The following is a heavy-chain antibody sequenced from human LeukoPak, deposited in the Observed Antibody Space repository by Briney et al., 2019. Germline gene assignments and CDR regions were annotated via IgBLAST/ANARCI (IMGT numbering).Heavy chain of an antibody. Sequence: GESLKISCKGSGYSFTSYWIGWVRKMPGKGLEWMGIIYPGDSDTSYSPSFQGQVTISAGKSISTAYLQWSSLKASDTAMYYCARAPRDTIFGVVIIKRLNYFDYWGQGTLVTVSS. CDR1: GYSFTSYW. V-gene: IGHV5-51*01. D-gene: IGHD3-3*01. CDR3: ARAPRDTIFGVVIIKRLNYFDY. CDR2: IYPGDSDT. J-gene: IGHJ4*02.